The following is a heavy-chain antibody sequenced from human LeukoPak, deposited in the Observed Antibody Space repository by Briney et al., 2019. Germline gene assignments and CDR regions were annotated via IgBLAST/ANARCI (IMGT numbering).Heavy chain of an antibody. D-gene: IGHD5-12*01. Sequence: VASVKVSCKASGGTFSSYAISWVRQAPGQGLEWMGGIIPIFGTANYAQKFQGRVTITADESTSTAYMELSSLRSEDTAVYYCARGHSGYDLHYFDYWGQGTLVTVSS. V-gene: IGHV1-69*13. CDR3: ARGHSGYDLHYFDY. CDR1: GGTFSSYA. J-gene: IGHJ4*02. CDR2: IIPIFGTA.